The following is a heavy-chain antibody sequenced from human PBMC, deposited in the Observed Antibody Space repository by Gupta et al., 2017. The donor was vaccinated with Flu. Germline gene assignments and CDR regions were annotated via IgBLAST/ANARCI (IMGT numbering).Heavy chain of an antibody. D-gene: IGHD2-15*01. CDR2: IYYSGST. Sequence: SWIRQRPGKGLEWIGHIYYSGSTYYKPSLKSRGAISVDTSKNQFSLKLSSVTAADTEVYYCARGYCSGGSCDSGGHNWFDPWGQGTLVTVS. V-gene: IGHV4-31*02. J-gene: IGHJ5*02. CDR3: ARGYCSGGSCDSGGHNWFDP.